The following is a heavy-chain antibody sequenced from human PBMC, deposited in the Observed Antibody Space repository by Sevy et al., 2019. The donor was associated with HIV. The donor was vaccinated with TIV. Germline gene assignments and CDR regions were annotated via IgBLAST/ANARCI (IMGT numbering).Heavy chain of an antibody. CDR3: ARQPEYSSSLDGLDV. J-gene: IGHJ6*02. V-gene: IGHV4-59*08. CDR1: GDSMSPYY. D-gene: IGHD6-6*01. Sequence: SKTLSLTCTVSGDSMSPYYWSWIRQPPGKALEWIGFIYYSGATNYRPSLKSRVTISVDTSKNQFSLKMTSVTAADTAVYYCARQPEYSSSLDGLDVWGQGTTVTVSS. CDR2: IYYSGAT.